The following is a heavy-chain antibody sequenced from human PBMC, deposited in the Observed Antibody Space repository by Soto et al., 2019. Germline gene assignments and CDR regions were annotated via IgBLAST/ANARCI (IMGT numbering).Heavy chain of an antibody. CDR3: ARAELDYGGNFDAFDI. D-gene: IGHD4-17*01. J-gene: IGHJ3*02. CDR2: IYHIGST. CDR1: GGSISSGGYS. Sequence: SETLSLTCAVSGGSISSGGYSWSWIRQPPGKGLEWIGYIYHIGSTYYNPSLKSRVTISVDRSKNQFSLKLSSVTAADTAVYYCARAELDYGGNFDAFDILGQRTMVTV. V-gene: IGHV4-30-2*01.